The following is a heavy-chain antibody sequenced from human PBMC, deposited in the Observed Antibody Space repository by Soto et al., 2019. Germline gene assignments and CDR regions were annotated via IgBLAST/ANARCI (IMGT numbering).Heavy chain of an antibody. CDR3: ARKFWSGYYAFDI. D-gene: IGHD3-3*01. Sequence: GASVKVSCKASGGTFSSYAISWVRQAPGQGLEWMGGIIPIFGTANYAQKFQGRVTITADESTSTAYMELSSLRSEDTAVYYCARKFWSGYYAFDIWGQGTMVTVS. J-gene: IGHJ3*02. CDR2: IIPIFGTA. CDR1: GGTFSSYA. V-gene: IGHV1-69*13.